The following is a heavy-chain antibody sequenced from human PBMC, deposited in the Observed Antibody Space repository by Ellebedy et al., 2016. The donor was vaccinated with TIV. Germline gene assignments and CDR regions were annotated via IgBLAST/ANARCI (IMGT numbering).Heavy chain of an antibody. V-gene: IGHV4-39*07. CDR2: IYYSGST. CDR3: ARGGHYYDSSGYYSLSPMDY. CDR1: GGSISSSSYY. Sequence: SETLSLTCTVSGGSISSSSYYWGWIRQPPGKGLEWIGSIYYSGSTYYNPSLKSRVTISVDTSKNQFSLKLSSVTAADTAVYYCARGGHYYDSSGYYSLSPMDYWGQGTLVTVSS. D-gene: IGHD3-22*01. J-gene: IGHJ4*02.